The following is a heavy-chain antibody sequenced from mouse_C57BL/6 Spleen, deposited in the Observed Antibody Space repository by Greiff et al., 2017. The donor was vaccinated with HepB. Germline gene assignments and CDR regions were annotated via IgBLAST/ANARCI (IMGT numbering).Heavy chain of an antibody. Sequence: VQLKQSGPELVKPGASVKISCKASGYSFTDYNMNWVKQSNGKSLEWIGVINPTYGTTSYNQKFKGKATLTVDQSSSTAYMQLKRLTSEDSAVYYCARGYYDGSSYCVDYWGQGTTLTVSS. D-gene: IGHD1-1*01. J-gene: IGHJ2*01. CDR3: ARGYYDGSSYCVDY. CDR1: GYSFTDYN. V-gene: IGHV1-39*01. CDR2: INPTYGTT.